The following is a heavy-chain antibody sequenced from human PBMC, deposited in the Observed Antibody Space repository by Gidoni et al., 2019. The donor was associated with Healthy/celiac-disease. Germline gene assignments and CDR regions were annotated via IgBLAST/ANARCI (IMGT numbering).Heavy chain of an antibody. V-gene: IGHV3-23*01. J-gene: IGHJ4*02. CDR2: ISVSGGST. Sequence: EVQLLESGGGLVQPGGSLRLSGAASGFTFSSYDMSWVRQAPGQGLEWGSAISVSGGSTYYAYSVKVRFTISRDKSKNTLYLQMNSLRAEDTAVYYCAKDLQGPEIQLWISDYWGQGTLVTVSS. D-gene: IGHD5-18*01. CDR3: AKDLQGPEIQLWISDY. CDR1: GFTFSSYD.